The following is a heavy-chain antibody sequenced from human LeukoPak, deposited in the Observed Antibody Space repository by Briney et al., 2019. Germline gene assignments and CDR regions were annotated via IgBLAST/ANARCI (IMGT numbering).Heavy chain of an antibody. CDR2: IIPIFGTA. J-gene: IGHJ1*01. D-gene: IGHD2-8*02. CDR3: ARELSGTGYFQH. V-gene: IGHV1-69*13. Sequence: SVEVSCKASGGTFSSYAISWVRQAPGQGLEWMGGIIPIFGTANYAQKFQGRVTITADESTSTAYMELSSLRSEDTAVYYCARELSGTGYFQHWGQGTLVTVSS. CDR1: GGTFSSYA.